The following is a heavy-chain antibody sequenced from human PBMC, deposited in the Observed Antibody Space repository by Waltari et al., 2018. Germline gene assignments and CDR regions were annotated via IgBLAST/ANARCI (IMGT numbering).Heavy chain of an antibody. CDR1: GFTFSGHW. Sequence: EVQLVESGGGLVQPGGSLRLSCAASGFTFSGHWMHWVRQAPGKGRVGVSRRNREGSSTSYADFVKGRFTISRDNAKNTLYLQMNSLRAEDTAVYYCARNSKDWRSDGGLDYWGQGTLVTVSS. CDR2: RNREGSST. J-gene: IGHJ4*02. D-gene: IGHD3-16*01. V-gene: IGHV3-74*01. CDR3: ARNSKDWRSDGGLDY.